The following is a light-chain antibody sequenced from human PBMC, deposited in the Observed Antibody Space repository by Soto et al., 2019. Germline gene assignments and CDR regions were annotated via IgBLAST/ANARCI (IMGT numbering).Light chain of an antibody. V-gene: IGLV2-23*01. CDR2: EGS. CDR3: CSYAGRSTYV. Sequence: QSVLTQPASVSGSPGQSITISCTATISDVGSYNLVSWYQQHPGKAPKLMIYEGSKRPSGVSNRFSGSKSGNTASLTISGLQAEDEADYYCCSYAGRSTYVFGTGTKVTVL. CDR1: ISDVGSYNL. J-gene: IGLJ1*01.